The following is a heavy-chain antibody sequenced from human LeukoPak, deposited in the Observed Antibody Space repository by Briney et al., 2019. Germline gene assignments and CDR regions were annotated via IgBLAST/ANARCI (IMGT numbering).Heavy chain of an antibody. CDR3: ARSSGWKYNIDY. CDR1: GYTFIDYY. J-gene: IGHJ4*02. CDR2: INPNSGGT. Sequence: EASVKVSCKAFGYTFIDYYMYWVRQVPGQGLEWMGWINPNSGGTNYAQKFQGRVTMTRDTSISTAYMELSRLRSDDTAMYYCARSSGWKYNIDYWGQGTLVTVSS. V-gene: IGHV1-2*02. D-gene: IGHD6-19*01.